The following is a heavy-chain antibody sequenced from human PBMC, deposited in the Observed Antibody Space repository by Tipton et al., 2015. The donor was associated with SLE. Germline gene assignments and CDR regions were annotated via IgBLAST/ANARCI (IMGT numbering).Heavy chain of an antibody. CDR1: GGSISSYY. CDR3: ARRLTGDAGYFDY. D-gene: IGHD3-9*01. Sequence: TLSLTCTVSGGSISSYYWGWIRQPPGKGLGWIGSIYYSGSTYYNPSLKSRVTISVDTSKNQFSLKLSSVTAADTAVYYCARRLTGDAGYFDYWGQGTLVTVSS. J-gene: IGHJ4*02. V-gene: IGHV4-39*07. CDR2: IYYSGST.